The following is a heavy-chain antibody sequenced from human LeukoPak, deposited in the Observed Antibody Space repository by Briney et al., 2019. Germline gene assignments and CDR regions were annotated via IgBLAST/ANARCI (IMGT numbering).Heavy chain of an antibody. CDR1: AWCFRAYY. CDR2: INHSGST. Sequence: SETLSLTCGMQAWCFRAYYGIWMRQPPGKGLEWIGEINHSGSTNYNPSLKSRVTISVDTSKNKFALKLSSVTAAYTSVYYCARGADSSGSYYWWFDPWGQGTLVTVSS. D-gene: IGHD3-10*01. V-gene: IGHV4-34*01. CDR3: ARGADSSGSYYWWFDP. J-gene: IGHJ5*02.